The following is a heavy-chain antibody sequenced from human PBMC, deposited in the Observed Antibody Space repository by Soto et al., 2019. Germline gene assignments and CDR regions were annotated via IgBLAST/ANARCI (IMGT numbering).Heavy chain of an antibody. CDR1: GYRFTSYW. D-gene: IGHD3-22*01. CDR2: IFPSDSDT. J-gene: IGHJ5*02. CDR3: ARKDKSGYFNWFDP. V-gene: IGHV5-51*01. Sequence: AESVTTSCRTSGYRFTSYWIGWVLQMPGKGLEWMGIIFPSDSDTRCSPSFQGQVTISADRSTSTVFLQWASLKASDTAVYFCARKDKSGYFNWFDPWGQGTMVTVSS.